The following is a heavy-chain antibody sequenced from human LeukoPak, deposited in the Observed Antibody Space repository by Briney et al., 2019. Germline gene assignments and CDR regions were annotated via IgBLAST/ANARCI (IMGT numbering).Heavy chain of an antibody. CDR2: FDPEDGET. Sequence: ASVKVSCKVSGYTLTELSMHWVRQAPGKGLEWMGGFDPEDGETIYAQKFQGRVTMTEDTSTDTAYMELSSLRSEDTAVYYCARSGSSNLHYYYHMDVWGKGTTVIVSS. V-gene: IGHV1-24*01. D-gene: IGHD1-26*01. CDR1: GYTLTELS. CDR3: ARSGSSNLHYYYHMDV. J-gene: IGHJ6*03.